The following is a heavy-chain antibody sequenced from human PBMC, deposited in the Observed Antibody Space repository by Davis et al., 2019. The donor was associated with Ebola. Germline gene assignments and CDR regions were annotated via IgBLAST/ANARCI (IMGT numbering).Heavy chain of an antibody. CDR1: GFTFSSYS. CDR2: ISSSSSYI. Sequence: GESLKISCAASGFTFSSYSMNWVRQAPGKGLEWVSSISSSSSYIYYADSVKGRFTISRDNSKNTLYLQMSSLRAEDTAVYYCVKGDIVVVPAASELYYYYGMDVWGQGTTVTVSS. V-gene: IGHV3-21*01. J-gene: IGHJ6*02. CDR3: VKGDIVVVPAASELYYYYGMDV. D-gene: IGHD2-2*01.